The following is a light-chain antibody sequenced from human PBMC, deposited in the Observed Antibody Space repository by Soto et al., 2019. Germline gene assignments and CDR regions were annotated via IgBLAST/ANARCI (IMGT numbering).Light chain of an antibody. CDR3: QQYLGIPRT. Sequence: DLVLSQSGDSLALSLCESSTSNCKSSHSVIYSVNNKNCLAWYQQKPGQPPKLLIYWASTRESGVPDRFSGSGSGTDFTLTISSLQAEDVAVYYCQQYLGIPRTFGQGTKVDI. V-gene: IGKV4-1*01. J-gene: IGKJ1*01. CDR2: WAS. CDR1: HSVIYSVNNKNC.